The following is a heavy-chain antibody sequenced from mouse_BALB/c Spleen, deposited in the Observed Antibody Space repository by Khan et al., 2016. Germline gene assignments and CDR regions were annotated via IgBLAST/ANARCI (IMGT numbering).Heavy chain of an antibody. CDR2: ISSGGNT. Sequence: EVELVESGGGLVKPGGSLKLSCAASGFTFSSYAMSWGRQTPEKRLEWVASISSGGNTYYPDSVKGRFTISRDNDRNILYLHMSSLRSEETAMYYCARRADGNYNFDYWGQGTTLTVSS. D-gene: IGHD2-1*01. J-gene: IGHJ2*01. V-gene: IGHV5-6-5*01. CDR3: ARRADGNYNFDY. CDR1: GFTFSSYA.